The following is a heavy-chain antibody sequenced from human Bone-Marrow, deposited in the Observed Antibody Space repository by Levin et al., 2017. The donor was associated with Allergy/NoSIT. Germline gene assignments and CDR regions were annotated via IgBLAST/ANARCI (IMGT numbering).Heavy chain of an antibody. D-gene: IGHD3-3*01. J-gene: IGHJ4*02. CDR2: ISYDGSSK. CDR1: GFTFSSYT. CDR3: ARDKEYYDFWTGYYPNDFDY. V-gene: IGHV3-30-3*01. Sequence: AGGSLRLSCAASGFTFSSYTMHWVRQAPGKGLEWVAIISYDGSSKYYADSVQGRFTMSRDNSKNTLYLQMNRLKPEDTAVYYCARDKEYYDFWTGYYPNDFDYWGPGTLVTVSS.